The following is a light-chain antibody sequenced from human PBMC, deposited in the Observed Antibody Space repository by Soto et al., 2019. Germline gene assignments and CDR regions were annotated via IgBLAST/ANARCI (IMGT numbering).Light chain of an antibody. CDR3: QQANSFPIT. CDR1: QSISNS. Sequence: DIQMTQSPSSLSAAVGDRVTIIFRASQSISNSLAWYHQKPGKTPNLLIYVASALHSGVPSRFSGSGSGTDFTLTISSLQPEDFATYYCQQANSFPITFGQGTRLEIK. V-gene: IGKV1-12*01. J-gene: IGKJ5*01. CDR2: VAS.